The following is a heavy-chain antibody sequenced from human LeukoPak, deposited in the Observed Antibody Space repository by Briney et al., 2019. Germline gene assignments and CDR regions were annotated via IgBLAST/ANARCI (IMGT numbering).Heavy chain of an antibody. Sequence: SETLSLTCTVSGGSISSYYWSWIRQPPGKGLEWIGYIYTSGSTNYNPSLKSRVTISVDTSKNQFSLKLSSVTAADTAVYYCVRAGIWGPIRGNWFDPWGQGTLVTVSS. CDR2: IYTSGST. CDR3: VRAGIWGPIRGNWFDP. CDR1: GGSISSYY. V-gene: IGHV4-4*09. J-gene: IGHJ5*02. D-gene: IGHD2-2*02.